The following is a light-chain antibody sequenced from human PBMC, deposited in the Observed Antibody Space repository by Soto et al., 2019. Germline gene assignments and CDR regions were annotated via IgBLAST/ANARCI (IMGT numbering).Light chain of an antibody. V-gene: IGKV1-39*01. J-gene: IGKJ1*01. Sequence: DIQMTQSPSSLSASVGDRVTITCRASQSISSYLNWYQQKLGKAPKFLIYAASSLQSGVPSRFSGSGSGTDFTLTISSLQPEDFATYYCQQSYSTPWTFGQGTKVEIK. CDR1: QSISSY. CDR2: AAS. CDR3: QQSYSTPWT.